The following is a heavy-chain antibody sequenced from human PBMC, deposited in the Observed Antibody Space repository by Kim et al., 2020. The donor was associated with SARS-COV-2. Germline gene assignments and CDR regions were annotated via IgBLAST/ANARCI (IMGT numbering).Heavy chain of an antibody. D-gene: IGHD3-10*01. CDR1: GFTFSSYS. Sequence: GGSLRLSCAASGFTFSSYSMNWVRQAPGKGLEWVSSISSSSSYIYYADSVKGRFTISRDNAKNSLYLQMNSLRAEDTAVYYCARDSLLLWFGDHSYYFDYWGQGTLVTVSS. CDR2: ISSSSSYI. V-gene: IGHV3-21*01. CDR3: ARDSLLLWFGDHSYYFDY. J-gene: IGHJ4*02.